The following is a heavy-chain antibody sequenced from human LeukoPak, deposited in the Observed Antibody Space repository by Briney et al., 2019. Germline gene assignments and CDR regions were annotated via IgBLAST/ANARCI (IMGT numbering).Heavy chain of an antibody. CDR1: GYTFTGYY. V-gene: IGHV1-2*02. CDR3: ASDSEEDSVPFWFDP. D-gene: IGHD5/OR15-5a*01. J-gene: IGHJ5*02. Sequence: GASVKVSCKASGYTFTGYYMHWVRQAPGQGLEWMGWINPNSGGTNYAQTFQGRVTMTRDTSNNTAYMEMSSLRTDDTAVYYCASDSEEDSVPFWFDPWGQGTLVTVSS. CDR2: INPNSGGT.